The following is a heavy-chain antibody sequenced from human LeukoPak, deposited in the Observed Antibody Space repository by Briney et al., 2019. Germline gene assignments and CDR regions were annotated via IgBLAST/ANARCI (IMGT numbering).Heavy chain of an antibody. Sequence: GGSLRLSCAASGFTFSSNWMTWVRQAPGKGLEWVANINQDGREKYYVDSVKGRFTISRDSAKNSLYLQMHNLRAEDTAVYYCAKNGEEFDYWGQGTLVTVSS. CDR1: GFTFSSNW. CDR3: AKNGEEFDY. D-gene: IGHD4-17*01. J-gene: IGHJ4*02. V-gene: IGHV3-7*02. CDR2: INQDGREK.